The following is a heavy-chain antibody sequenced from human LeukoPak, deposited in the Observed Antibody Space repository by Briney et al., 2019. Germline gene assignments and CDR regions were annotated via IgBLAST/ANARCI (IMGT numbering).Heavy chain of an antibody. CDR3: AKGLGKATVTPLGF. CDR1: GFTFSSYA. V-gene: IGHV3-23*01. D-gene: IGHD4-11*01. Sequence: GGSLRLSCAASGFTFSSYAMSWVRQAPGKGLEWVSGISGSGGNTYYADSVKGRFTISRVNSKNTLYLQMDSLRVEDTAVYYCAKGLGKATVTPLGFWGQGTLVTVSS. J-gene: IGHJ4*02. CDR2: ISGSGGNT.